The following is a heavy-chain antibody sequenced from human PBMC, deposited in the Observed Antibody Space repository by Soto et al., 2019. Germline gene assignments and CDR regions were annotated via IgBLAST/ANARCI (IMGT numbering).Heavy chain of an antibody. V-gene: IGHV1-3*01. J-gene: IGHJ3*02. Sequence: QVQFVQSGAELKKPGASVKVSCKASGYTFTNYAMHWVRQAPGQRLEWMGWINAGNGNTKYSQKFQGRVTITRATSARTAYVELTSLRSDDTAVYYCARAGYCSSTSCSDAFDIWGQGTLVTVSS. CDR3: ARAGYCSSTSCSDAFDI. D-gene: IGHD2-2*01. CDR2: INAGNGNT. CDR1: GYTFTNYA.